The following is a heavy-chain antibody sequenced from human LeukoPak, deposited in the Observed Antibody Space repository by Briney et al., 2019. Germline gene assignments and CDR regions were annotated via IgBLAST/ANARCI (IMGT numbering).Heavy chain of an antibody. J-gene: IGHJ3*02. CDR2: IYYSGST. CDR1: GGSISSGGYY. CDR3: AGLTMTDAFDI. D-gene: IGHD3-22*01. Sequence: SETLSLTCTVSGGSISSGGYYWSWIRQHPGKGLEWIGYIYYSGSTYYNPTLKSRVTISVDTSKNQFSLKLSSVTAADTAVYYCAGLTMTDAFDIWGQGTMVTVSS. V-gene: IGHV4-31*03.